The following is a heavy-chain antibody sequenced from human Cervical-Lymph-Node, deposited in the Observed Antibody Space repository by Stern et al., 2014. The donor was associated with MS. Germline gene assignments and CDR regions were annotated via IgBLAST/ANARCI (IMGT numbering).Heavy chain of an antibody. CDR3: AAGPFWSGYHYYFEY. CDR2: MNPNSANT. D-gene: IGHD3-3*01. CDR1: GYTFTSYD. J-gene: IGHJ4*02. Sequence: MQLVESGAEVKKPGASVKVSCKASGYTFTSYDINWVRQATGQGLEWMGWMNPNSANTGYAQKFQGRVTITRNTSISTAYMELSSLRSEDTAVYYCAAGPFWSGYHYYFEYWGQGTLVTVSS. V-gene: IGHV1-8*01.